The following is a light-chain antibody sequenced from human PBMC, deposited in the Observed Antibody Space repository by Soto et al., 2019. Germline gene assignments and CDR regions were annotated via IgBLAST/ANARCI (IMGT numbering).Light chain of an antibody. CDR2: GAS. CDR3: QHYGSPLT. V-gene: IGKV3-20*01. J-gene: IGKJ4*01. CDR1: QSVRSSY. Sequence: EIVLTQSPGTLSLSPGGRATLSCRARQSVRSSYLAWYQQRPGQAPRLLSFGASFRDTGIPDRFSGSGSGTDFTLTISRLDPADFAVYYCQHYGSPLTFGGGTKVEIK.